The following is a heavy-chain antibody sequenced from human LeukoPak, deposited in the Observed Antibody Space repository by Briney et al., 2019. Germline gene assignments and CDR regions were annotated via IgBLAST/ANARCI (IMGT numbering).Heavy chain of an antibody. Sequence: GGSLRLSCAASGFTFSSYAIHWVRQAPGKGLEWVAVILNDGSKKQYADSVKGRFTISRDNSKNTLYLQMNSLRAEDTDVYYCARDLAYCGGECYSGDAFDIWGQGTMVTVS. D-gene: IGHD2-21*01. CDR3: ARDLAYCGGECYSGDAFDI. V-gene: IGHV3-30*04. CDR1: GFTFSSYA. CDR2: ILNDGSKK. J-gene: IGHJ3*02.